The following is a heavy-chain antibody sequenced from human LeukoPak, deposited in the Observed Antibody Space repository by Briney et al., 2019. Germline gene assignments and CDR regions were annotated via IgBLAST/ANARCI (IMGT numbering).Heavy chain of an antibody. CDR2: IKQDGSEK. Sequence: PGGSLRLSCAASGVTFSIYWMSWVRQAPGKGLEWVANIKQDGSEKYYVDSVRGRFTISRDNAKNSLYLQMNSLRVEDTAVYYCARNTYYYEGSGWKAFDIWGQGTMVTVSS. CDR1: GVTFSIYW. CDR3: ARNTYYYEGSGWKAFDI. V-gene: IGHV3-7*01. D-gene: IGHD3-22*01. J-gene: IGHJ3*02.